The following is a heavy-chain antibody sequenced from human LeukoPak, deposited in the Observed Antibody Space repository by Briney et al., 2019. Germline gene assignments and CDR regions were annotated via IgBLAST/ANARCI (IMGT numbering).Heavy chain of an antibody. V-gene: IGHV4-61*02. CDR2: IYTSGST. CDR3: ARTYYDFWSGYYYYYMDV. CDR1: GGSISSGSYY. J-gene: IGHJ6*03. D-gene: IGHD3-3*01. Sequence: SQTLSLTSSVSGGSISSGSYYWSWIRQPAGKGLEWIGRIYTSGSTNYNPSLKSRVTISVDTSKNQFSLKLSSVTAADTAVYYCARTYYDFWSGYYYYYMDVWGKGTTVTVSS.